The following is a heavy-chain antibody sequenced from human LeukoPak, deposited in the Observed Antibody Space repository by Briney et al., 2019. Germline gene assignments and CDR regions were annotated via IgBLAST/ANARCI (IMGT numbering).Heavy chain of an antibody. CDR1: GFTFSSYS. D-gene: IGHD1-26*01. J-gene: IGHJ4*02. Sequence: GGSLRLSCAASGFTFSSYSMNWVRQAPGKGLEWVSSISSSSSYIYYADSVKGRFTISRDNAKNLLYLQMNSLRAEDTAVYYCARGIVGATDLDYWGQGTLVTVSS. CDR2: ISSSSSYI. CDR3: ARGIVGATDLDY. V-gene: IGHV3-21*01.